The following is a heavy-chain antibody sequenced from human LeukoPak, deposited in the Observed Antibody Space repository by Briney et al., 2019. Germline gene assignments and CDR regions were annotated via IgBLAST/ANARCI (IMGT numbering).Heavy chain of an antibody. CDR1: GFTFTDYY. CDR2: ITNSGTTI. V-gene: IGHV3-11*04. Sequence: GGSLRLSCAASGFTFTDYYMSWIRQAPGKGLEWVSYITNSGTTIYYADSVKGRFTISRDNAKNSLYLQMNSLRAEDTALYYCARTGSNDFWSGGDAFDIWGQGTMVIVSS. D-gene: IGHD3-3*01. J-gene: IGHJ3*02. CDR3: ARTGSNDFWSGGDAFDI.